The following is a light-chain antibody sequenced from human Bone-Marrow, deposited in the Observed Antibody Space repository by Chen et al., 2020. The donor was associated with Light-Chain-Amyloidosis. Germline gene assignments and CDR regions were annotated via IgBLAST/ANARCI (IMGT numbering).Light chain of an antibody. CDR3: QSADSSGTYEVI. V-gene: IGLV3-25*03. CDR2: RDT. Sequence: SYELPQPPSVSVSPGQTARITCSGDDLPTKYAYWYQQQPGPAPVLVIHRDTERPSGISERCSGSSSGTTATLTISGVQAEDEDDYHCQSADSSGTYEVIFGGGTKLTVL. J-gene: IGLJ2*01. CDR1: DLPTKY.